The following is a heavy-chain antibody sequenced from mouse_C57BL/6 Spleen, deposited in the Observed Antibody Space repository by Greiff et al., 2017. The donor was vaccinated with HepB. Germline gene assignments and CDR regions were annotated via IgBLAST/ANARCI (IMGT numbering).Heavy chain of an antibody. J-gene: IGHJ3*01. CDR1: GYTFTDYE. Sequence: VQLVESGAELVRPGASVTLSCKASGYTFTDYEMHWVKQTPVHGLEWIGAIDPETGGTAYNQKFKGKAILTADKSSSTAYMELRSLTSEDSAVYYCTYGNYEAYWGQGTLVTVSA. V-gene: IGHV1-15*01. D-gene: IGHD2-1*01. CDR3: TYGNYEAY. CDR2: IDPETGGT.